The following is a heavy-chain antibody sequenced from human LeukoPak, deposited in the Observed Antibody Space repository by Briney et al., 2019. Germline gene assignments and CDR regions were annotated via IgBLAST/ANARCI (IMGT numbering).Heavy chain of an antibody. J-gene: IGHJ6*03. Sequence: PSQTLSLTCTVSGGSISNGSYYWSWIRQPAGKGLEWIGRIYTTGSTNYNPSLKSRVTISVDTSKNQFSLKLSSVTAADTAMYYCARGGTYCSGGSCYGRVMDVWGKGTTVTVSS. CDR2: IYTTGST. CDR3: ARGGTYCSGGSCYGRVMDV. D-gene: IGHD2-15*01. V-gene: IGHV4-61*02. CDR1: GGSISNGSYY.